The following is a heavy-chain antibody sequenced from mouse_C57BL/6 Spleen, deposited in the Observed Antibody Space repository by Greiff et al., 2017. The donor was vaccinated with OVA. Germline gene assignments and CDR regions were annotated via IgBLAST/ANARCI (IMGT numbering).Heavy chain of an antibody. J-gene: IGHJ2*01. V-gene: IGHV1-52*01. Sequence: VQLQQPGAELVRPGSSVKLSCKASGYTFTSYWMHWVKQRPIQGLEWIGNIDPSDSETHYNQKFKDKATLTVDKSSSTAYMQLSSLTSEDSAVYYCARSPLLLQYYFDYWGQGTTLTVSS. CDR1: GYTFTSYW. CDR2: IDPSDSET. CDR3: ARSPLLLQYYFDY. D-gene: IGHD1-1*01.